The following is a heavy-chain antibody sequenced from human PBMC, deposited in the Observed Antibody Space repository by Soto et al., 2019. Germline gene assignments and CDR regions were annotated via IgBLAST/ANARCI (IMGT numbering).Heavy chain of an antibody. CDR2: IYYSGST. CDR3: ARRSSGWYYFDY. J-gene: IGHJ4*02. CDR1: GGSISSSSYY. V-gene: IGHV4-39*01. Sequence: SETLSLTCTVSGGSISSSSYYWGWIRQPPGKGLEWIGSIYYSGSTYYNPSLKSRVTISVETSKNQFSLKLSSVTAADTAVYYCARRSSGWYYFDYWGQGTLVTVSS. D-gene: IGHD6-19*01.